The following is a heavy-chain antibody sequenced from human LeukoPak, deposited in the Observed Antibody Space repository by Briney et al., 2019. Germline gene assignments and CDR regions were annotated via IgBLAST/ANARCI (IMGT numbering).Heavy chain of an antibody. CDR1: GFSFSDHY. D-gene: IGHD6-25*01. J-gene: IGHJ4*02. CDR3: TREPRLPGY. Sequence: GGSLRLSCATSGFSFSDHYMTWIRQAPGKGLEWISYISGSSTYTNYADSVKGRFTISRDNVKNSLYLQMNSLRAEDTAVYYCTREPRLPGYWGQGTLVTVSS. CDR2: ISGSSTYT. V-gene: IGHV3-11*05.